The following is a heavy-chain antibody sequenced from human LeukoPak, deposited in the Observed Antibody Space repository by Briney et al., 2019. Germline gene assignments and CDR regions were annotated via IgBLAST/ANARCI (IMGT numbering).Heavy chain of an antibody. Sequence: PGGSLRLSCAASGFTFSTYGMSWVRQAPGKGLEWVSAISGSGGTTYYADSVKGRFTISRDNAKNTLYLQMNSLRAEDTAVYYCARDRYYDSSGYLNGYWGQGTLVTVSS. V-gene: IGHV3-23*01. CDR1: GFTFSTYG. CDR3: ARDRYYDSSGYLNGY. CDR2: ISGSGGTT. D-gene: IGHD3-22*01. J-gene: IGHJ4*02.